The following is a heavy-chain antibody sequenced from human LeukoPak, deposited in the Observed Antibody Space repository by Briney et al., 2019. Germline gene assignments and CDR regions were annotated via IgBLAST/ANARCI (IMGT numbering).Heavy chain of an antibody. CDR1: GFTFSSYA. J-gene: IGHJ4*02. V-gene: IGHV3-23*01. CDR2: ISGSGGGT. D-gene: IGHD6-13*01. Sequence: GGSLRLSCAASGFTFSSYAMSWVRQAPGKGLEWVSAISGSGGGTYYADSVKGRFTISRDNSKNTLYLQMNSLRAEDTAVYYCAKDRSRGIAAAGTDYWGQGTLVTVSS. CDR3: AKDRSRGIAAAGTDY.